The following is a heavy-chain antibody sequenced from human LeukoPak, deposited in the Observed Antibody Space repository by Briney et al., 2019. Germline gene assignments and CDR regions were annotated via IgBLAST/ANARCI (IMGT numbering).Heavy chain of an antibody. CDR1: GFTFADYA. CDR2: IRSKTYGGTT. V-gene: IGHV3-49*04. J-gene: IGHJ4*02. D-gene: IGHD5-18*01. Sequence: PGGSLRLSCTASGFTFADYAMSWVRQAPGKGLEWVGFIRSKTYGGTTGYAASVKGRFTISRDDSKSIASLQMNSLKTEDTALYYCIRMKRVDTAMVPGDYWGQGTLVTVSS. CDR3: IRMKRVDTAMVPGDY.